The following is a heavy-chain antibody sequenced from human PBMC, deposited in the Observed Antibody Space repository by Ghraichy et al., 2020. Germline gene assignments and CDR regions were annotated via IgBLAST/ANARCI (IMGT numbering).Heavy chain of an antibody. J-gene: IGHJ5*02. CDR3: ARDLTSGLIARDFWFDP. D-gene: IGHD3-22*01. Sequence: GGSLRLSCAASGFTFSSYSMNWVRQAPGKGLEWVSSISSGGSYIYYADSVRGRFTISRDNAKNSLYLQMNSLRAEDTAVYYCARDLTSGLIARDFWFDPWGQGTLVTVSS. CDR2: ISSGGSYI. CDR1: GFTFSSYS. V-gene: IGHV3-21*01.